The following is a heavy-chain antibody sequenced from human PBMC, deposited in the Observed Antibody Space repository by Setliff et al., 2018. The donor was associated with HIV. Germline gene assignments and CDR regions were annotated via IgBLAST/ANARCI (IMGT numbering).Heavy chain of an antibody. CDR3: ARDQWGYSYGYYYYYYMDV. CDR1: GFTFNDHG. Sequence: GGSLRLSCAASGFTFNDHGMSWVRQAPGKGLEWVSGINWNGGSTGYADSVKGRFTISRDSAKNSLYLQMDSLRAEDTAVYYCARDQWGYSYGYYYYYYMDVWGKGTTVTVSS. J-gene: IGHJ6*03. CDR2: INWNGGST. D-gene: IGHD5-18*01. V-gene: IGHV3-20*04.